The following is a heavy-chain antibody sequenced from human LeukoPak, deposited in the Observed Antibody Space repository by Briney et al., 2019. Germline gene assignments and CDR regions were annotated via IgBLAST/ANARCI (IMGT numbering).Heavy chain of an antibody. J-gene: IGHJ4*02. V-gene: IGHV4-34*01. CDR2: INHSGST. CDR3: ARGGTTVVGNFDY. Sequence: SETLSLTCAVYGASFSGYYWSWIRQPPGKGLEWIGEINHSGSTNYNPSLTSRVTISVDTSKNQFSLELSSVTAAGTAVYFCARGGTTVVGNFDYWGQGTLVTVSS. D-gene: IGHD4-23*01. CDR1: GASFSGYY.